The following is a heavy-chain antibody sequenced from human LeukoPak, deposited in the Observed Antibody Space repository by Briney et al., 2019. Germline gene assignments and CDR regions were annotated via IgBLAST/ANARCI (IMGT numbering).Heavy chain of an antibody. J-gene: IGHJ5*02. CDR1: GYTFTSYG. CDR3: ARQLRYFDWLLH. V-gene: IGHV1-18*01. D-gene: IGHD3-9*01. CDR2: ISAYNGNT. Sequence: ASVKVSCKASGYTFTSYGLTWVRQAPGQGLEWMGWISAYNGNTNYAQKLQGRVTMTTDTSTSTAYMELRSLRSDDTAVYYCARQLRYFDWLLHWGQGTLDTVSS.